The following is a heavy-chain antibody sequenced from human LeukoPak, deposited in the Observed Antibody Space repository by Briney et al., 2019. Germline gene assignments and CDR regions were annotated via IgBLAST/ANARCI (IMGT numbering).Heavy chain of an antibody. CDR1: GFIFSTYS. D-gene: IGHD3-10*01. Sequence: PGGSLRLSCAASGFIFSTYSMNWVRQAPGKGLEWVSYISSSSSTIYYADSVKGRFTISRDNAKNSLYLQMNSLRAEDTAVYYCAREDGYGSGSSYKYFQHWGQGTLVTVSS. CDR3: AREDGYGSGSSYKYFQH. J-gene: IGHJ1*01. CDR2: ISSSSSTI. V-gene: IGHV3-48*01.